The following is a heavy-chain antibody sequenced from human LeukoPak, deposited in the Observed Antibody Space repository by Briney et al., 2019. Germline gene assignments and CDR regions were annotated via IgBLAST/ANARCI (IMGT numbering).Heavy chain of an antibody. CDR2: ITDSGGNT. Sequence: GGSLRLSCAASGFTFSTYAMSWVRQAPGKGLEWVSAITDSGGNTYYAAPVKGRFTISRDNSKNTLYLHMNSLRAEDTAVYYCARAGHCTHGICYTADFDYWGQGTLVPVSS. V-gene: IGHV3-23*01. CDR3: ARAGHCTHGICYTADFDY. CDR1: GFTFSTYA. D-gene: IGHD2-8*01. J-gene: IGHJ4*02.